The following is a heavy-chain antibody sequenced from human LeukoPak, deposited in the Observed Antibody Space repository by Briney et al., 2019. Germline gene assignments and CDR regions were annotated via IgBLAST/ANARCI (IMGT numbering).Heavy chain of an antibody. CDR3: ARDGYYYDSSGYYQYYYYGMDV. V-gene: IGHV3-23*01. D-gene: IGHD3-22*01. J-gene: IGHJ6*02. CDR1: GFTFSNQA. Sequence: SGGSLRLSCAASGFTFSNQAMSWVRQAPGKGLEWVSAISGSGDGTYYADSVKGRFTISRDNAKNSLYLQMNSLRAEDTAVYYCARDGYYYDSSGYYQYYYYGMDVWGQGTTVTVSS. CDR2: ISGSGDGT.